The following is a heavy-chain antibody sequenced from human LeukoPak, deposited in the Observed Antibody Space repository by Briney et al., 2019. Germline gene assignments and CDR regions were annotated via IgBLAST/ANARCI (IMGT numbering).Heavy chain of an antibody. CDR1: GFTFSSYA. Sequence: PGGSLRLSCVASGFTFSSYAMSWVRQAPGKGLEWVSAISGSGGSTYYADSVKGRFTISRDNSKNTLYLQMNSLRAEDTAVYYCANPPSWYSSGWYGYWGQGTLVTVSS. J-gene: IGHJ4*02. V-gene: IGHV3-23*01. D-gene: IGHD6-19*01. CDR2: ISGSGGST. CDR3: ANPPSWYSSGWYGY.